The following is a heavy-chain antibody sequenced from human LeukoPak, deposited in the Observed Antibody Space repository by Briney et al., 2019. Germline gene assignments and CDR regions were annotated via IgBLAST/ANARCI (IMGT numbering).Heavy chain of an antibody. J-gene: IGHJ4*02. Sequence: SVKVSXKASGGTFSSYAISWMRQAPGQGLEWIGGIIPIFGTANYAQKFQGRVTITADESTSTAYMELSSLRSEDTAVYYCATDFRCSSTSCHRRGALNFDYWGQGTLVTVSS. V-gene: IGHV1-69*01. CDR1: GGTFSSYA. CDR3: ATDFRCSSTSCHRRGALNFDY. CDR2: IIPIFGTA. D-gene: IGHD2-2*02.